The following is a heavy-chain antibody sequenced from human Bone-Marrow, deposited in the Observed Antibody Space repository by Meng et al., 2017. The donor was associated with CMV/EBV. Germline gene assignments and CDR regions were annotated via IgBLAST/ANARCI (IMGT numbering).Heavy chain of an antibody. J-gene: IGHJ6*02. CDR1: GDSVSSNSAA. Sequence: SQTLSLTCAISGDSVSSNSAAWNWIRQSPSRGLEWLGRTYYRSKWYNDYAVSVKSRITINPDTSKNQFSLQLNSVTPEDTAVYYCATTLYSSSSIDYYYYGMDVWGQGTTDTVSS. V-gene: IGHV6-1*01. CDR2: TYYRSKWYN. D-gene: IGHD6-13*01. CDR3: ATTLYSSSSIDYYYYGMDV.